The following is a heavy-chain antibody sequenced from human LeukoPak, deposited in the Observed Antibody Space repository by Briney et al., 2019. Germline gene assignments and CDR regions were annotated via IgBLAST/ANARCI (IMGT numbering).Heavy chain of an antibody. D-gene: IGHD6-19*01. V-gene: IGHV3-73*01. CDR1: GFTFSGST. J-gene: IGHJ1*01. CDR2: IRSKVSSYAT. CDR3: TSPQADSGATYFRH. Sequence: RGSLKLSCAASGFTFSGSTMHWVRQASGKGLEWIGRIRSKVSSYATAYAASVKGRFTISRDDAKNTAYLQMDSLKTEDTAVYYCTSPQADSGATYFRHWGQGTLVTVSS.